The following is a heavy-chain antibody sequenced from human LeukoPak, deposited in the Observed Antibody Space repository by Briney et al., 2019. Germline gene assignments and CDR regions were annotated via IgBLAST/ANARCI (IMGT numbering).Heavy chain of an antibody. D-gene: IGHD6-13*01. CDR3: AVLAAAGHGVDY. CDR2: INPNSGGT. Sequence: ASVEVSCKASGYTFTGYYMHWVRQAPGQGLEWMGWINPNSGGTNYAQKFQGRVTMTRDTSISTAYMELSRLRSDDTAVYYCAVLAAAGHGVDYWGQGTLVTVSS. J-gene: IGHJ4*02. CDR1: GYTFTGYY. V-gene: IGHV1-2*02.